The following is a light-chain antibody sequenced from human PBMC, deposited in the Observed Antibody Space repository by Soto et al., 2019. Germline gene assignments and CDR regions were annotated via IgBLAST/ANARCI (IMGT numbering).Light chain of an antibody. CDR1: SSDVGGYNY. CDR2: EVS. V-gene: IGLV2-14*01. Sequence: QSALTQPASVSGSPGQSITISCTGTSSDVGGYNYVSWYQQHPGKAPKLMIYEVSNRPSGGSNRFSGSKSGNTASLTISGLQAEDEADYYCSSYTRNSTLVFGGGTKRPVL. CDR3: SSYTRNSTLV. J-gene: IGLJ2*01.